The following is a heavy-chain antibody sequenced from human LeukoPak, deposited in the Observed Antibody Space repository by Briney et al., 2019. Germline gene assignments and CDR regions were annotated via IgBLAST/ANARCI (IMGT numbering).Heavy chain of an antibody. D-gene: IGHD3-9*01. CDR1: VGTFSSYD. J-gene: IGHJ4*02. CDR3: ARDHNILTGYYDY. V-gene: IGHV1-69*04. CDR2: IILILGIA. Sequence: GASVTVSCTASVGTFSSYDISWVRQPPGQGLEWMGRIILILGIANYAQKFQGRVTITADKSTSTAYMELSSLRSEDTAVYYCARDHNILTGYYDYWGQGTLVTVSS.